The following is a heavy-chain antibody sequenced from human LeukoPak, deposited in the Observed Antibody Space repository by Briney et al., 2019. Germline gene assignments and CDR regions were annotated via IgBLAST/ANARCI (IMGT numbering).Heavy chain of an antibody. J-gene: IGHJ5*02. Sequence: PGRSLRLSCAASGFTFSSYWMHWVRQAPGKGLVWVSRINTDGSSTSYADSVKGRFTISRDNAKNALYLQMNSLRAEDTAVYYCARERVAVAFNWFDPWGQGTLVTVSS. V-gene: IGHV3-74*01. D-gene: IGHD6-19*01. CDR2: INTDGSST. CDR3: ARERVAVAFNWFDP. CDR1: GFTFSSYW.